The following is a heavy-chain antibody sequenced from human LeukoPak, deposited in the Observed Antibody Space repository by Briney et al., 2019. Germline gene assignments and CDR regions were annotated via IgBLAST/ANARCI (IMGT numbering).Heavy chain of an antibody. CDR1: GDSISSGDYY. J-gene: IGHJ4*02. V-gene: IGHV4-61*02. D-gene: IGHD6-13*01. CDR2: ISSSGST. Sequence: PSETLSLTCTVFGDSISSGDYYWSWIRQPAGKGLEWIGRISSSGSTNYNPSLKSRVTISVDTSKNQFSLKLSSVTAADTAVYYCARDLMGIAYRGAFYYWGQGTLVTVSS. CDR3: ARDLMGIAYRGAFYY.